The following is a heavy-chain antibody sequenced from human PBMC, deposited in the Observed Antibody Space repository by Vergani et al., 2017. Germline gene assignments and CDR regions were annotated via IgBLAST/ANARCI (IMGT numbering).Heavy chain of an antibody. J-gene: IGHJ4*02. CDR2: IQFDGNNH. V-gene: IGHV3-30*02. CDR1: GFTLSNYD. D-gene: IGHD3-16*01. CDR3: AKHFRGWGIDY. Sequence: QVQLVESGGGVVQRGGSLRLSCATSGFTLSNYDMQWIRQGPGKGLEFVAFIQFDGNNHYYADSVKGRFTLSRDFSKNTLYLQMNSLRTDDTATYYCAKHFRGWGIDYWGQGTQVIVSS.